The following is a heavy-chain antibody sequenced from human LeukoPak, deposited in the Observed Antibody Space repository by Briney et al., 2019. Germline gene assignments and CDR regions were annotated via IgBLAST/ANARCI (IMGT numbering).Heavy chain of an antibody. Sequence: PSETLSLTCTVSGGSISSYYWSWIRQPPGKGLEWIGYIYYSGSTNYNPSLKSRVTISVDTSKNQFSLKLSSVTAADTAVYYCARDRPNDFWSGYSQSYYMDVWGKGTTVTVSS. D-gene: IGHD3-3*01. CDR3: ARDRPNDFWSGYSQSYYMDV. J-gene: IGHJ6*03. CDR2: IYYSGST. CDR1: GGSISSYY. V-gene: IGHV4-59*01.